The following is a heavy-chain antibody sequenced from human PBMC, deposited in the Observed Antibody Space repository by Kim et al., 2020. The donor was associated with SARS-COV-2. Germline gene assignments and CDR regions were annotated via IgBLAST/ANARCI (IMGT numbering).Heavy chain of an antibody. D-gene: IGHD4-17*01. CDR1: GYTFTSYG. Sequence: ASVKVSCKASGYTFTSYGISWVRQAPGQGLEWMGWISAYNGNTNYAQKLQGRVTMTTDTSTSTAYMELRSLRSDDTAVYYCARADRRSQTTVTPGFDPWGQGTLVTVSS. CDR2: ISAYNGNT. V-gene: IGHV1-18*01. CDR3: ARADRRSQTTVTPGFDP. J-gene: IGHJ5*02.